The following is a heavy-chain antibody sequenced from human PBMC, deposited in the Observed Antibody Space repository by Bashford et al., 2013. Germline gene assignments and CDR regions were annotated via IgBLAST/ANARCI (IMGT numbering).Heavy chain of an antibody. CDR2: IHPDSGGT. CDR3: ARGSGAG. Sequence: ASVKVSCKTSGYSFTDNYMHWVRQAPGQGLEWIGWIHPDSGGTKYAQKFQGRVTMTTDTSITTAYMELSSLRYDDTALYYCARGSGAGWGQGT. J-gene: IGHJ4*02. D-gene: IGHD3-10*01. CDR1: GYSFTDNY. V-gene: IGHV1-2*02.